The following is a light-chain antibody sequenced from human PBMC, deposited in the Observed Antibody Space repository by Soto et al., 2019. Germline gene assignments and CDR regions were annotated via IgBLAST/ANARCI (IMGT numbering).Light chain of an antibody. CDR2: SNN. CDR3: PAWDDSLSGSV. CDR1: TSNIGSNT. Sequence: QSALTQPPSASGTPGQRVTISCSGSTSNIGSNTVNWYQQLPGTAPKLLIYSNNQRPSRIPDRFSVSKSGTSASLAISGLQSEHEADSYSPAWDDSLSGSVSGTATKVTVL. J-gene: IGLJ1*01. V-gene: IGLV1-44*01.